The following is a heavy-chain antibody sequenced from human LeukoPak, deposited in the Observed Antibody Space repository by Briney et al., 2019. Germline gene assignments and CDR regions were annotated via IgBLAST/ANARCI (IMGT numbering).Heavy chain of an antibody. CDR3: ARLLGSSSSSWASSDY. CDR1: GYSFTTYW. D-gene: IGHD6-13*01. CDR2: IYPGDSHT. V-gene: IGHV5-51*01. J-gene: IGHJ4*02. Sequence: ESLKISCKGSGYSFTTYWIGWVRQIPGKGLEWMGIIYPGDSHTMYSPSFRGQVTMSADKSISTAYLQWSSLKASDTAMYYCARLLGSSSSSWASSDYWGQGTLVTVSS.